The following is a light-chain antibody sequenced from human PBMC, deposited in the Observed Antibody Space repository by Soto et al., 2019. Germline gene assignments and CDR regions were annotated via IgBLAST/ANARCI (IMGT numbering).Light chain of an antibody. Sequence: PSFLSAFVGDRVTITCRASQGISSYLAWYQQKPGKAPKLLIYAASNLQSGVPSRFSGSGSGTDFTLTVNSLQPEDFATYYCQQGYTSAITFGQGTRLEIK. CDR2: AAS. CDR3: QQGYTSAIT. CDR1: QGISSY. V-gene: IGKV1-39*01. J-gene: IGKJ5*01.